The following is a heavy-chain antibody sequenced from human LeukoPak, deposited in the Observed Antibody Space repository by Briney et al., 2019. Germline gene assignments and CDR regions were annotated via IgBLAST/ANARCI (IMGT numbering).Heavy chain of an antibody. CDR2: ISDNGDST. Sequence: PGESLRLSCAGSGVTFRSYGMTWVRQAPGKGLEWVSSISDNGDSTYYADSVKGRFTISRDNSKNTLYLQMSSLRAEDTAIYYCAKADILRATFRIDYWGHGTLVTVSS. CDR3: AKADILRATFRIDY. D-gene: IGHD3-16*01. J-gene: IGHJ4*01. V-gene: IGHV3-23*01. CDR1: GVTFRSYG.